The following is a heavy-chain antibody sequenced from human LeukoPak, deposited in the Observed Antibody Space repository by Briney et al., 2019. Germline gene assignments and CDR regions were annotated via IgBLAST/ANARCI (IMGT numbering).Heavy chain of an antibody. J-gene: IGHJ6*02. Sequence: PSETLSLTCTVSGSSISSYYWSWIRQPAGKGLEWIGRIYTIGSTNYNPSLKSRVTMSVDTSKNQFSLKLSSVTAADTAVYYCARGRGRFLEWLYYGMDVWGQGNTGTVSS. D-gene: IGHD3-3*01. V-gene: IGHV4-4*07. CDR3: ARGRGRFLEWLYYGMDV. CDR1: GSSISSYY. CDR2: IYTIGST.